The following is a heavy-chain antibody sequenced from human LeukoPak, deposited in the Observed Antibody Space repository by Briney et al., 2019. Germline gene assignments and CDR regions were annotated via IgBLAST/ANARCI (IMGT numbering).Heavy chain of an antibody. J-gene: IGHJ6*02. Sequence: KTGGSLRLSCAASGFNFDNAWMYWVRQPPGKGLEWIGEIYHSGSTNYNPSLKSRVTISVDKSKNQFSLKLSSVTAADTAVYYCARSSVQLRAGMDVWGQGTTVTVSS. CDR2: IYHSGST. CDR3: ARSSVQLRAGMDV. D-gene: IGHD1-1*01. CDR1: GFNFDNAW. V-gene: IGHV4-4*02.